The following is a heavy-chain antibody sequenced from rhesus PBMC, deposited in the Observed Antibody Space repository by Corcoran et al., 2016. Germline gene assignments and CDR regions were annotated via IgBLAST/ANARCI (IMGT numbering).Heavy chain of an antibody. CDR3: ARIYSSGPDY. V-gene: IGHV4-93*01. D-gene: IGHD6-31*01. Sequence: QVQLQESGPAVVKPSETLSLTCAVSGGSISSSNWWSWIRQSPGKGLEWIGGIYGSSTSTNYNPSLKSRVTISQDTSKNQFSLKLRSVTAADTAVYYCARIYSSGPDYWGQGVLVTVSS. J-gene: IGHJ4*01. CDR2: IYGSSTST. CDR1: GGSISSSNW.